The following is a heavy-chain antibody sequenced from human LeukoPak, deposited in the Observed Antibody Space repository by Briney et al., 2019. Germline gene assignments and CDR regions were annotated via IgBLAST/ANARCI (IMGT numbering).Heavy chain of an antibody. D-gene: IGHD6-13*01. Sequence: PSETLSLTCAVYGGSFSGYYWSWIRQPPGKGLERIGEINHSGSTNYNPSLKSRVTISVDTSKNQFSLKLSSVTAADTAVYYCARAAAGNLDYWGQGTLVTVSS. CDR1: GGSFSGYY. CDR2: INHSGST. V-gene: IGHV4-34*01. J-gene: IGHJ4*02. CDR3: ARAAAGNLDY.